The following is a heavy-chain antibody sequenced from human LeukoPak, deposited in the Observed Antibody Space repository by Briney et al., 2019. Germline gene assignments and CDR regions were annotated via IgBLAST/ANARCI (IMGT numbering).Heavy chain of an antibody. CDR1: GFTFSDYY. D-gene: IGHD3-22*01. CDR2: ISSSGSTI. V-gene: IGHV3-11*04. CDR3: ARAKYYYDSSGYCD. Sequence: GGSLRLSCAASGFTFSDYYMSWIRQAPGKGLEWVSYISSSGSTIYYADSVKGRFTISRDNAKNSLYLQMNSLRAEDTAVYYCARAKYYYDSSGYCDWGQGTLVTVSS. J-gene: IGHJ4*02.